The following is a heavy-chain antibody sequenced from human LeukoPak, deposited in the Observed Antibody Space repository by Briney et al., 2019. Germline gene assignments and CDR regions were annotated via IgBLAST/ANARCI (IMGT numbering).Heavy chain of an antibody. V-gene: IGHV4-39*07. CDR1: GGSIRSSSLY. J-gene: IGHJ4*02. Sequence: PSETLSLTCTVSGGSIRSSSLYWGWIRQPPGKGLEWIGSIYYSGSTYYSPSLKSRVTISVDTSKNQFSLKLSSVTAADTAVYYCARSNHKDCSSTSCYKGRVAAAGSKYFDYWGQGTLVTVSS. CDR2: IYYSGST. CDR3: ARSNHKDCSSTSCYKGRVAAAGSKYFDY. D-gene: IGHD2-2*02.